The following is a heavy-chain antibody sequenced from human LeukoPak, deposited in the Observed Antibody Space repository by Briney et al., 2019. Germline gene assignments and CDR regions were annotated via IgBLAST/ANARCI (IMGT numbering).Heavy chain of an antibody. D-gene: IGHD4-17*01. CDR3: ARGDNYGAFDI. CDR1: GGSLSGHY. Sequence: SETLSLTCTVGGGSLSGHYWGWIRQPPGKGLEWIGEINHSGSTNYNPSLKSRVTISVDTSKNQFSLKLSSVTAADTAVYYCARGDNYGAFDIWGQGTMVTVSS. J-gene: IGHJ3*02. V-gene: IGHV4-34*01. CDR2: INHSGST.